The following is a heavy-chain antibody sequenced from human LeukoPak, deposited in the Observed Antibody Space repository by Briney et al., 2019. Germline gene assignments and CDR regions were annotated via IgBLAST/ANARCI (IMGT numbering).Heavy chain of an antibody. J-gene: IGHJ6*03. D-gene: IGHD3-3*01. CDR1: GGSVSSGSYY. CDR2: IFHSGTT. V-gene: IGHV4-31*03. CDR3: ARDQSGLGRNYYMDV. Sequence: SETLSLTCTVSGGSVSSGSYYWSWIRQHPGKGLEWIGNIFHSGTTYYNPSLMSRVTISIDRSNNQFSLRLYSVTAADTAVYYCARDQSGLGRNYYMDVWGKGTTVTVSS.